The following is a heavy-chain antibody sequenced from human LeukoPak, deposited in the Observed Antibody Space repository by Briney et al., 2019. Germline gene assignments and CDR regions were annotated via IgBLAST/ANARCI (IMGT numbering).Heavy chain of an antibody. Sequence: GGSLRLSCAASGFTFSDYYMSWIRQAPGKGLEWVSYISGSGSTSYYADSVKGRFTISRDNAKNSLYLQINSRRAEETAVDYCATGGFPHGPGRPYWGQGTLVTVSS. D-gene: IGHD3-10*01. CDR1: GFTFSDYY. V-gene: IGHV3-11*01. J-gene: IGHJ4*02. CDR3: ATGGFPHGPGRPY. CDR2: ISGSGSTS.